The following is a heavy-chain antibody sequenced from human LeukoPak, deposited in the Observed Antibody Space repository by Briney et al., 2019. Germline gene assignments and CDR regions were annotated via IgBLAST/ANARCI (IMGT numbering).Heavy chain of an antibody. V-gene: IGHV3-74*01. J-gene: IGHJ4*02. Sequence: GGSLRLSCAASGFTFSSYWMHWVRQAPGKGLVWVSRINFDGSSTTYADSVKGRFTISRDNAKNTLYLQMNSLRAEDTAVYYCARRGSSGWSDSFDYWGQGTLVTVSS. D-gene: IGHD6-19*01. CDR3: ARRGSSGWSDSFDY. CDR1: GFTFSSYW. CDR2: INFDGSST.